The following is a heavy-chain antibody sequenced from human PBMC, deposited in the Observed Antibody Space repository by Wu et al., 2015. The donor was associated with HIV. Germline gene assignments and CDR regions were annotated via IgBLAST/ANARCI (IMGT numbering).Heavy chain of an antibody. V-gene: IGHV1-2*02. D-gene: IGHD2-2*01. CDR3: ARGYRYCSSTSCYAFDY. CDR1: GYTFTGYY. J-gene: IGHJ4*02. Sequence: QVQLVQSGAEVKKPGASVKVSCKASGYTFTGYYMHWVRQAPGQGLEWMGWINPNSGGTNYAQKFQGRVTMTRDTSISTAYMELSRLRSDDTAVYYCARGYRYCSSTSCYAFDYWGQGTLVTVSS. CDR2: INPNSGGT.